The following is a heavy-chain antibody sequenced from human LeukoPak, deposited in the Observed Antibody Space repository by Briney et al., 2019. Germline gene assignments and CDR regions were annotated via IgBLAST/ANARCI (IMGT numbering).Heavy chain of an antibody. CDR2: VYHNGSA. CDR1: GYLIRSGYF. V-gene: IGHV4-38-2*02. CDR3: ARLSSWFVAF. Sequence: SETLSLMRSVSGYLIRSGYFWGWIRQPPGKGLEWIASVYHNGSAYYNPSLKSRASISVDTSSNQFSLTLTSVSVADTAVYHCARLSSWFVAFWGQGSQVTVSS. J-gene: IGHJ4*02. D-gene: IGHD6-13*01.